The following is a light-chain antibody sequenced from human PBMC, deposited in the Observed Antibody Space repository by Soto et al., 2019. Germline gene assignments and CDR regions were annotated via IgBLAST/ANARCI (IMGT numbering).Light chain of an antibody. CDR2: EDI. CDR1: SNDVGRYNL. V-gene: IGLV2-23*01. J-gene: IGLJ2*01. Sequence: QSVLTQPASVSGSPGQSITIACTGTSNDVGRYNLVSWYQQHPGKAPKLIIYEDIERPSGVSNRFSGAKSGNTASLTISGLQTEHEADYYCCSYAGGTSVVFGGGNKVTVL. CDR3: CSYAGGTSVV.